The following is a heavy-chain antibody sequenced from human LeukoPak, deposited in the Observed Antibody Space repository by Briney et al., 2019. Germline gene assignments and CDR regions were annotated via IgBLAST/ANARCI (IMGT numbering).Heavy chain of an antibody. CDR2: ISSSSSYI. J-gene: IGHJ3*02. D-gene: IGHD3-9*01. CDR3: ARDKPRKFDWLNVRDAFDI. CDR1: GFTFSSYS. V-gene: IGHV3-21*01. Sequence: GGSLRLSCAASGFTFSSYSMNWVRQAPGKGLEWVSSISSSSSYIYYADSVKGRFTISRDNAKNSLYLQMNSLRAEDTAVYYCARDKPRKFDWLNVRDAFDIWGQGTMVTVSS.